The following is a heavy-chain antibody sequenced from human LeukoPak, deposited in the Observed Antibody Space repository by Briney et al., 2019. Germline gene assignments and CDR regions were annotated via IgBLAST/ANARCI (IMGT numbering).Heavy chain of an antibody. CDR1: GGSISSGSYY. CDR2: ISYSGST. D-gene: IGHD3-22*01. Sequence: PSQTLSLTCTVSGGSISSGSYYWSWIRQPPGKGLEWIGYISYSGSTNYNPSLKSRVTISVDTSKNQFSPKLSSVTAADTAVYYCARDAIIVVTPHRYFDCWGQGTLVTVSS. J-gene: IGHJ4*02. CDR3: ARDAIIVVTPHRYFDC. V-gene: IGHV4-61*01.